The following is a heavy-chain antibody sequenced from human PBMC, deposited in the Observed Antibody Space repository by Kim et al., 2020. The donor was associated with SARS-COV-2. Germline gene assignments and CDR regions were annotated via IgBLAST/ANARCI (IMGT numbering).Heavy chain of an antibody. Sequence: SETLSLTCTVSGGSISSYYWSWIRQPPGKGLEWIGYIYYSGSTNYNPSLKSRVTISVDTSKNQFSLKLSSVTAADTAVYYCAFSNRESMGGYYYYGMDVWGQGTTVTVSS. J-gene: IGHJ6*02. CDR1: GGSISSYY. CDR2: IYYSGST. D-gene: IGHD3-16*01. V-gene: IGHV4-59*13. CDR3: AFSNRESMGGYYYYGMDV.